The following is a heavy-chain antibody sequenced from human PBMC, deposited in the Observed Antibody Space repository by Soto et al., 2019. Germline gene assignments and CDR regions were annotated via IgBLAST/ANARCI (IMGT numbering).Heavy chain of an antibody. CDR3: ASLGYCSGGSCYSDY. V-gene: IGHV1-69*02. Sequence: ASVKVSCKASGGTFSSYTISWVRQAPGQGLEWMGRIIPILGIANYAQKFQGRVTITADKSTSTAYMELSSLRSEDTAVYYCASLGYCSGGSCYSDYWGQGTLVTVSS. CDR2: IIPILGIA. D-gene: IGHD2-15*01. J-gene: IGHJ4*02. CDR1: GGTFSSYT.